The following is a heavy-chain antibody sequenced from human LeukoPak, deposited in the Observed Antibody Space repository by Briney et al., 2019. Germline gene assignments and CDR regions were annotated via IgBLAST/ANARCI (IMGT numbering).Heavy chain of an antibody. J-gene: IGHJ4*02. CDR3: ARATGDVTSGSYDC. CDR2: MNPNSGNT. CDR1: GYTFTSYD. V-gene: IGHV1-8*01. D-gene: IGHD1-26*01. Sequence: ASVKVSCKASGYTFTSYDINWVRQATGQGLEWMGWMNPNSGNTGYAQKFQGRVTMTRNTSISTAYMELSSLRSEGTAVYYCARATGDVTSGSYDCWGQGTLVTVSS.